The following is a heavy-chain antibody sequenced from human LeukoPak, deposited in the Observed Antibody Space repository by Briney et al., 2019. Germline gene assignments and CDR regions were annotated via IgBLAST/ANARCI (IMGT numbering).Heavy chain of an antibody. J-gene: IGHJ4*02. V-gene: IGHV4-59*01. CDR3: ARVGSSYYDSSGYYYPGYFDY. CDR2: IYYSGST. CDR1: GGSISRDY. Sequence: SETLSLTCTVSGGSISRDYWSWIRQPPGKGLEWIGYIYYSGSTNYNPSLKSRVPMSVDTSKNQFSLKLSSVTAADTAVYYCARVGSSYYDSSGYYYPGYFDYWGQGTLVTVSS. D-gene: IGHD3-22*01.